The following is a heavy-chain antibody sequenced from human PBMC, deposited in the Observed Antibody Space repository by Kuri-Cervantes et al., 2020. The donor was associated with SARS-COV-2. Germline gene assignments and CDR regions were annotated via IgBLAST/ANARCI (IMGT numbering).Heavy chain of an antibody. V-gene: IGHV4-30-4*08. J-gene: IGHJ6*02. CDR2: IYYSGST. D-gene: IGHD5-18*01. CDR3: ASCPGGLPYYYYGMDV. CDR1: GYTFTSYY. Sequence: SCKASGYTFTSYYMHWIRQPPGKGLEWIGYIYYSGSTYYNPSLKSRITISVDTSKNQFSLKLSSVTAADTAVYYCASCPGGLPYYYYGMDVWGQGTTVTVSS.